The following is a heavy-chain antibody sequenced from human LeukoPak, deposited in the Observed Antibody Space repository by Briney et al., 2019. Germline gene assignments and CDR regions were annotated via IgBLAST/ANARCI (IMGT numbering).Heavy chain of an antibody. V-gene: IGHV3-48*03. CDR1: GFTFSSYE. CDR2: ISSSGSTI. J-gene: IGHJ5*02. CDR3: ARVKTMVRGVTSSGTLQNWFDP. D-gene: IGHD3-10*01. Sequence: GGSLRLSCAASGFTFSSYEMNWVRQAPGKGLEWVSYISSSGSTIYYADSVKGRFTISRDNAKNSLYLQMNSLRAEDTAVYYCARVKTMVRGVTSSGTLQNWFDPWGQGTLVTVSS.